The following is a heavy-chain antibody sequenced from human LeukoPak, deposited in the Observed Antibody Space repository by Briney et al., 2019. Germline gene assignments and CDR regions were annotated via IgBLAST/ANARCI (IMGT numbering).Heavy chain of an antibody. CDR3: TIDLMTGFSSGWHFGY. V-gene: IGHV3-23*01. CDR1: GLTLKNFA. J-gene: IGHJ4*02. CDR2: TSGDEDST. Sequence: GGSLRLSCAASGLTLKNFAMSCVRQAPGKGLEWLAVTSGDEDSTHYADSVRGHFVISTDNSKHTSFLQMNSLRAEDTAVYYCTIDLMTGFSSGWHFGYWGQGTLVTVSS. D-gene: IGHD6-19*01.